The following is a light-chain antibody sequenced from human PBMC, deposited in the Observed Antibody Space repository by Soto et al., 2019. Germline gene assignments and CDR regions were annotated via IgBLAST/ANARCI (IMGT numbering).Light chain of an antibody. CDR3: QQYGSSPWT. V-gene: IGKV3-20*01. Sequence: DMVLSQSPGTLSLSPGEGATRSWRASQTISSFLAWYQQKPGQAPRLLIYDASNRATGIPARCSGSGSGTDCTLTISRLEPEDFAVYYCQQYGSSPWTFGQGTKVDIK. J-gene: IGKJ1*01. CDR1: QTISSF. CDR2: DAS.